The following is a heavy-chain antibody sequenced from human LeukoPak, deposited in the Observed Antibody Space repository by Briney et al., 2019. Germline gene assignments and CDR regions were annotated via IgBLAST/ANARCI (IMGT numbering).Heavy chain of an antibody. V-gene: IGHV3-9*01. D-gene: IGHD6-6*01. CDR1: GFTFDDYA. CDR2: ISWNSGSI. J-gene: IGHJ4*02. CDR3: AKDTEYSSSSGLDY. Sequence: GRSLRLSCAASGFTFDDYAMHWVRQAPGKGLEWVSGISWNSGSIGYADSVKGRFTISRDNAKNSLYLQMNSLRAEDTAVYYCAKDTEYSSSSGLDYWGQGTLVTVSS.